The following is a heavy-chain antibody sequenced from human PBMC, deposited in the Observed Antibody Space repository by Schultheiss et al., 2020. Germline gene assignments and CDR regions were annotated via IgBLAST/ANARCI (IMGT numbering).Heavy chain of an antibody. V-gene: IGHV1-69*13. D-gene: IGHD3-16*01. Sequence: SVKVSCKASGGTFSSYAISWVRQAPGQGLEWMGGIIPIFGTANYAQKFQGRVTITADESTSTAYMELSSLRSEDTAVYYCARVGGEAGYYYYGMDVWGQGTTVTVSS. J-gene: IGHJ6*02. CDR3: ARVGGEAGYYYYGMDV. CDR2: IIPIFGTA. CDR1: GGTFSSYA.